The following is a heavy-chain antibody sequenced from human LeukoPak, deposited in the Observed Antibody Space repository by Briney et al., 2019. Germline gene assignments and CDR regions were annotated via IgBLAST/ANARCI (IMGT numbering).Heavy chain of an antibody. CDR1: GFTFSSYA. CDR2: ISGSGGST. D-gene: IGHD6-13*01. V-gene: IGHV3-23*01. J-gene: IGHJ3*02. Sequence: GGSLRLSCAAPGFTFSSYAMSWVRQAPGKGLEWVSAISGSGGSTYYADSVKGRFTISRDNSKNTLYLQMNSLRAEDTAVYYCAKALVASSWGDAFDIWGQGTMVTVSS. CDR3: AKALVASSWGDAFDI.